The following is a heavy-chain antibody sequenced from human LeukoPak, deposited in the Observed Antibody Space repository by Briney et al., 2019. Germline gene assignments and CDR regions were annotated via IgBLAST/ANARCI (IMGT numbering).Heavy chain of an antibody. CDR1: GFTFDDYG. J-gene: IGHJ4*02. CDR2: INWNGGST. CDR3: AREGVYYYDSSGSYYFDY. Sequence: PGGSLRLSCAASGFTFDDYGMSWVRQAPGKGLEWVSGINWNGGSTGYADSVKCRFTISRDNAKNSLYLQMNSLRAEDTALYYCAREGVYYYDSSGSYYFDYWGQGTLVTVSS. V-gene: IGHV3-20*04. D-gene: IGHD3-22*01.